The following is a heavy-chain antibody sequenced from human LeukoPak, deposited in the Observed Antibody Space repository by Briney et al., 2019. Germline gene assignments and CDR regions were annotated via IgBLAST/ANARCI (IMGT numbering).Heavy chain of an antibody. Sequence: GGSLRLSCAASGFTFSSSNMNWVRQAPGKGLEWVSYISGSSSTLYYADSVKGRFTISRDNAKNSLYLQMNSLRAEDTAVYYCARTTYYDFWSGYFYYFDYWGQGTLVTVSS. V-gene: IGHV3-48*01. CDR1: GFTFSSSN. D-gene: IGHD3-3*01. CDR3: ARTTYYDFWSGYFYYFDY. CDR2: ISGSSSTL. J-gene: IGHJ4*02.